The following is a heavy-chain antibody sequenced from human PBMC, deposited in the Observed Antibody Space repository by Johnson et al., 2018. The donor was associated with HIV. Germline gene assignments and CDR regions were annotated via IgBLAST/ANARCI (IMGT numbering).Heavy chain of an antibody. J-gene: IGHJ3*02. D-gene: IGHD3-10*01. CDR3: AKSSSATYYGDAFDM. CDR2: IWSDGSNK. Sequence: QVQLVESGGGVVQPGRSVRLSCAASGLSFSSYGMEWVRQAPGKGLEWVAVIWSDGSNKHYADSVKGRFTISRDNSKNTLYLQMNSLRPEDTAVYYCAKSSSATYYGDAFDMWGQGTMVTVSS. V-gene: IGHV3-33*06. CDR1: GLSFSSYG.